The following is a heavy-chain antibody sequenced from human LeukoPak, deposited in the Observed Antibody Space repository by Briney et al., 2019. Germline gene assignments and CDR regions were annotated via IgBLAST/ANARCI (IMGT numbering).Heavy chain of an antibody. Sequence: SETLSLTCTVSGESVSGFYWNWIRQPPGKGLEWLGYIYYSGSTNYNPSLKSRVTISVDTSKNQFSLKLSSVTAADTAVYYCARPGSGWDLYFDYWGQGTLVTVSS. CDR2: IYYSGST. D-gene: IGHD6-19*01. CDR1: GESVSGFY. J-gene: IGHJ4*02. V-gene: IGHV4-59*08. CDR3: ARPGSGWDLYFDY.